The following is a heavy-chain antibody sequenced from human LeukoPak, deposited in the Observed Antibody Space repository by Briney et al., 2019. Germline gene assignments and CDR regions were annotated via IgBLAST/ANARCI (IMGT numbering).Heavy chain of an antibody. D-gene: IGHD5-24*01. CDR1: GFTFSSYS. V-gene: IGHV3-21*01. J-gene: IGHJ4*02. Sequence: GGSLRLSCAASGFTFSSYSMNWVRQAPGTGLEWVSSITSSSSHVYYADSVKGRFTISRDNAKDSLYLQMNSLRAEDTAVYYCARAEMTTITFPDYWGQGTPVTVSS. CDR3: ARAEMTTITFPDY. CDR2: ITSSSSHV.